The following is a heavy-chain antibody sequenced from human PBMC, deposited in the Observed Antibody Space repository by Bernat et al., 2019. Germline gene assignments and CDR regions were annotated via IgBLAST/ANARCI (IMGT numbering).Heavy chain of an antibody. D-gene: IGHD4-17*01. Sequence: QVQLVESGGGVVQPGRSLRLSCAASGFTFSSYGMHWVRQAPGKGLEWVAVIWYDGSNKYYADSVKGRFTISRDNSKNTLYLQMNSLRAEDTAVYYCAREGVDYGDYGSYFDLWGRGTLVTVSS. J-gene: IGHJ2*01. V-gene: IGHV3-33*01. CDR1: GFTFSSYG. CDR3: AREGVDYGDYGSYFDL. CDR2: IWYDGSNK.